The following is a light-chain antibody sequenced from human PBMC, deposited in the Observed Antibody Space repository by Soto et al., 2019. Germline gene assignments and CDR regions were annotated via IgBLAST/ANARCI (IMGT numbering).Light chain of an antibody. CDR2: EVS. CDR1: SSDVGGYNY. J-gene: IGLJ2*01. V-gene: IGLV2-8*01. CDR3: ISYSDSNYLGL. Sequence: QSALTQPPSASGSPGQSVTISCIGTSSDVGGYNYVSWYQQHPGKAPKLMIYEVSKRPSGVPDRFSGSKSGNTASLTVSGMQAEDGAEYESISYSDSNYLGLFRGGTQVTGL.